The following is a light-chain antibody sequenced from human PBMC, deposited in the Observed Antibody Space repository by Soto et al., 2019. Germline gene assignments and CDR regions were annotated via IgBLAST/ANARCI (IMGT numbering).Light chain of an antibody. J-gene: IGKJ2*01. CDR3: QQYNNWPPEYT. CDR2: GAS. Sequence: EIVMTQSPATLSVSPGERATLSCRASQSVTTRLAWYQQKPGQAPRFLIYGASTRATGIPARFSGSGSGTEYTLTISSLQSEDFAVYHCQQYNNWPPEYTFGQGTKLEIK. CDR1: QSVTTR. V-gene: IGKV3D-15*01.